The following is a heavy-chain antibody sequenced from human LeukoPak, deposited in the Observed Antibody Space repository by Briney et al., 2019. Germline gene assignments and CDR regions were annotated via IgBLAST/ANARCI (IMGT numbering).Heavy chain of an antibody. D-gene: IGHD4-17*01. Sequence: GESLKISCQGSGYSFTSYWIAWARQMPGKGLEWMGIIYPGDSDTRYSPSLQGQVTISVDKSISTAYLQWSSLKASDTAMYYCVRQGGYGEYGYWGQGTLVIVSS. V-gene: IGHV5-51*01. J-gene: IGHJ4*02. CDR3: VRQGGYGEYGY. CDR1: GYSFTSYW. CDR2: IYPGDSDT.